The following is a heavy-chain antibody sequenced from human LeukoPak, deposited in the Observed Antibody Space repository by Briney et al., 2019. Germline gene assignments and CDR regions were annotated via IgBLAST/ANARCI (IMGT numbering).Heavy chain of an antibody. CDR2: INPNSGGT. CDR3: ARLDSSGCLDY. V-gene: IGHV1-2*02. D-gene: IGHD6-19*01. Sequence: ASVKVSCKASGYTFTGYYMHWVRQAPGQGLEWMGWINPNSGGTNHAQKFQGRVTMTRDTSISTAYMELSRLRSDDTAVYYCARLDSSGCLDYWGQGTLVTVSS. J-gene: IGHJ4*02. CDR1: GYTFTGYY.